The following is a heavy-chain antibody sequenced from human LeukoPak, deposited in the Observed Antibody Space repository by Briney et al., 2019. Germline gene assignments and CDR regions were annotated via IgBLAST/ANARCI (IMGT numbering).Heavy chain of an antibody. J-gene: IGHJ4*02. CDR3: ARGGSSTVDY. V-gene: IGHV1-8*01. CDR2: MNPNSGNT. CDR1: GYTFTSHD. D-gene: IGHD6-13*01. Sequence: GASVKVSCKASGYTFTSHDINWVRQATGQGLEWMGWMNPNSGNTGYAQKFQGRVTMTRSTSMSTAYIELSSLRFEDTAVYYCARGGSSTVDYWGQGTLVTVSS.